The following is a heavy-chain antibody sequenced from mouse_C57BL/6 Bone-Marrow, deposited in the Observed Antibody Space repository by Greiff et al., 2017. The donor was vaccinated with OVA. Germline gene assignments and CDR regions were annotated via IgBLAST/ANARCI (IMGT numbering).Heavy chain of an antibody. CDR2: IDPSDSYT. D-gene: IGHD1-1*02. V-gene: IGHV1-69*01. CDR3: ARSWYGYYAMDD. CDR1: GYTFTSYW. Sequence: QVQLQQPGAELVMPGASVKLSCKASGYTFTSYWMHWVKQRPGQGLEWIGEIDPSDSYTNYNQKFKGKSTLTVDKSSSTAYMQLSSLTSEDSAVYYCARSWYGYYAMDDWGQGTSVTVSS. J-gene: IGHJ4*01.